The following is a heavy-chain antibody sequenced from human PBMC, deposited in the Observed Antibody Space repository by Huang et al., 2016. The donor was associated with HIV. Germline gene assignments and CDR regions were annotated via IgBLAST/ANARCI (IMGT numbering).Heavy chain of an antibody. J-gene: IGHJ6*03. D-gene: IGHD3-10*01. Sequence: QLLLQESGPGLVKPSEALALTCAVSGGSIRSSDYHWGWIRQPPGKGLEWIGSIYYKGSPHSRPSLKGRVTIAVDTAKNLLFLNLTSMTAADTAVYYCARHREGPVAYYSGWGSHLNYMDVWGRGRTVVVSS. CDR3: ARHREGPVAYYSGWGSHLNYMDV. V-gene: IGHV4-39*01. CDR1: GGSIRSSDYH. CDR2: IYYKGSP.